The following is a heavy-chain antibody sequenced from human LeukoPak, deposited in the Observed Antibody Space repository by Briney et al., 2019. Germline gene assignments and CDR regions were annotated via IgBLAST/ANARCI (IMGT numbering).Heavy chain of an antibody. CDR1: GYTFTGYY. D-gene: IGHD6-6*01. CDR2: INPNSGGT. V-gene: IGHV1-2*02. CDR3: ATDGEQLVARYYFDY. Sequence: ASVKVSCKASGYTFTGYYMHWVRQAPGQGLEWMGWINPNSGGTNYAQKFQGRVTMTRDTSISTAYMELSRLRSGDTAVYYCATDGEQLVARYYFDYWGQGTLVTVSS. J-gene: IGHJ4*02.